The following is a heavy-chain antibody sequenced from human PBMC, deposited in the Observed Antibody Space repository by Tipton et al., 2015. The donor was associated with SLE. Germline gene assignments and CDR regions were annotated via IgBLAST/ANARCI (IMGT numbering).Heavy chain of an antibody. CDR2: ISYEGSNK. Sequence: SLRLSCAASGFTFSSYAMHWVRQAPGKGLEWVAVISYEGSNKYYEDSVKGRFTISRDDSKNTVYLQMNSLRAEDTAMYYCTRDSSSWQLYYYYYYMDVWGKGTTVTVSS. CDR1: GFTFSSYA. J-gene: IGHJ6*03. CDR3: TRDSSSWQLYYYYYYMDV. D-gene: IGHD6-13*01. V-gene: IGHV3-30*04.